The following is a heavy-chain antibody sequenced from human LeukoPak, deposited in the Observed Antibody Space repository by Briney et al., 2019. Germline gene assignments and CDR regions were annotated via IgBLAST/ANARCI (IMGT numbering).Heavy chain of an antibody. CDR3: TKGENYDLDY. CDR2: IRYDGTEK. J-gene: IGHJ4*02. V-gene: IGHV3-30*02. D-gene: IGHD3-3*01. CDR1: GFTFRDYG. Sequence: PGGSLRLSCTTSGFTFRDYGMHWVRQAPGKGLEWVAFIRYDGTEKYYADSVRGRFTFSRDNSKNTLYLQMNSLRPEDTAVYYCTKGENYDLDYWGQGTLVTVSS.